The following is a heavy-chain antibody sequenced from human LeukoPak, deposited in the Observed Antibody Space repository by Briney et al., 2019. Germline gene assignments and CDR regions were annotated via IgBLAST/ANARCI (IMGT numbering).Heavy chain of an antibody. J-gene: IGHJ4*02. CDR2: IKQDGSVK. CDR1: GFTFSTYW. Sequence: PGGSLRLSCVVSGFTFSTYWMSWVRQAPGKGLECEATIKQDGSVKNYGDSVQGRFTISRDNAKNSLYLQMNSLRAEDTAVYYCAKDHIVAGTFDYWGQGTLVTVSS. CDR3: AKDHIVAGTFDY. D-gene: IGHD6-19*01. V-gene: IGHV3-7*03.